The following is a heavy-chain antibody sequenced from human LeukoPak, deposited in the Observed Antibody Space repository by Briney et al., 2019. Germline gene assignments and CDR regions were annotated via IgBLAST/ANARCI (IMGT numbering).Heavy chain of an antibody. J-gene: IGHJ4*02. CDR1: GFTFSNYA. V-gene: IGHV3-21*01. D-gene: IGHD1-26*01. CDR2: ISTSSIYI. Sequence: GGSLRLSCAASGFTFSNYAMHWVRQAPGKGLEWVSSISTSSIYIYYADSVKGRFTISRDNSKNTLYLQMNSLRAEDTAVYYCASTSGSYTLPFDYWGQGTLVTVSS. CDR3: ASTSGSYTLPFDY.